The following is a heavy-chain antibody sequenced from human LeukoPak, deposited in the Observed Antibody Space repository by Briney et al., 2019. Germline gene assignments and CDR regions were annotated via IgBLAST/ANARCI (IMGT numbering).Heavy chain of an antibody. CDR3: ARPYYYDSRIDP. CDR1: GGSISSGDYY. V-gene: IGHV4-30-4*01. CDR2: MYYSGST. Sequence: SQTLSLTCTVSGGSISSGDYYWSWIRQPPGKGLEWIAYMYYSGSTYYNPSLKSRVTMSADTSKNQLSLKLSSVTAAETAVYYCARPYYYDSRIDPWGQGILVTVSS. J-gene: IGHJ5*02. D-gene: IGHD3-22*01.